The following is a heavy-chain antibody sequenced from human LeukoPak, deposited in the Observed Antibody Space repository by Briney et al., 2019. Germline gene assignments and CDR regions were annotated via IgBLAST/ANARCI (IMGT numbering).Heavy chain of an antibody. D-gene: IGHD6-13*01. CDR3: AKPDSIAAAGTVYFQH. CDR2: ISGSGGST. V-gene: IGHV3-23*01. CDR1: GFTFSSYA. Sequence: GGSLRLSCAASGFTFSSYAMSWVRQAPGKGLEWASAISGSGGSTYYADSVKGRFTISRDNSKNTLYLQMNSLRAEDMAVYYCAKPDSIAAAGTVYFQHWGQGTLVTVSS. J-gene: IGHJ1*01.